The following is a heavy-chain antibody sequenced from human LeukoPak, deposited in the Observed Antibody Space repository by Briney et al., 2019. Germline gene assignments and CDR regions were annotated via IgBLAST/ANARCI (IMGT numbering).Heavy chain of an antibody. Sequence: SETLSLTCTVSGGSISSGSYYWSWIRQPAGKGLEWIGRIYTSGSTNYNPSLKSRVTISVDTSKNQFSLKLSSVTAADTAVYYCARGKAAGNTGNWFDPWGQGTLVTVSS. CDR3: ARGKAAGNTGNWFDP. CDR2: IYTSGST. V-gene: IGHV4-61*02. D-gene: IGHD6-13*01. J-gene: IGHJ5*02. CDR1: GGSISSGSYY.